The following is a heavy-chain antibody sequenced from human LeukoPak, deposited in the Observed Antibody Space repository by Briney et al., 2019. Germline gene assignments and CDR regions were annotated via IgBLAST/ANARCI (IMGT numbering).Heavy chain of an antibody. J-gene: IGHJ5*02. Sequence: ASVKVSCKASGYTFTGYYMHWVRQAPGQGREGMGWINPNSGGTNYAQKFQGRVTMNRDRYISTAYMELSRVRYDDTAVYYCARGNVEMATILVRFDPWGQGTLVTVSS. CDR3: ARGNVEMATILVRFDP. D-gene: IGHD5-24*01. CDR1: GYTFTGYY. CDR2: INPNSGGT. V-gene: IGHV1-2*02.